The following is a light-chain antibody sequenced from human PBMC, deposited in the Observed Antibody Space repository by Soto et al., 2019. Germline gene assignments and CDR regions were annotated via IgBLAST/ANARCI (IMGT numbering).Light chain of an antibody. V-gene: IGKV3-11*01. CDR1: QSVSSTS. CDR2: DVS. J-gene: IGKJ2*01. CDR3: HQRSRWPRT. Sequence: EIVLTQSPATLSVSPGERATLSCRASQSVSSTSFTWLQQKPGQAPRLLIYDVSTRATGIPARFTGSGSGTDFTLTISSLEPEDFAVYYCHQRSRWPRTFGQGTRLDMK.